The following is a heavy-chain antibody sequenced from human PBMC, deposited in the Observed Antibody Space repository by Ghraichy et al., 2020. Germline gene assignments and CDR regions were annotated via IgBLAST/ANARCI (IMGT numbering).Heavy chain of an antibody. J-gene: IGHJ4*02. CDR2: ITRSGRT. CDR1: GGAYNGYY. V-gene: IGHV4-34*01. Sequence: SETLSLTCAVDGGAYNGYYWTWIRQSPGKGLEWIGEITRSGRTHYSPSLKSRVTISVDTSKNQFSLRLTSVTAADTAVYYCANGSARPPWYFPYWGQGTLVTVSS. CDR3: ANGSARPPWYFPY. D-gene: IGHD6-6*01.